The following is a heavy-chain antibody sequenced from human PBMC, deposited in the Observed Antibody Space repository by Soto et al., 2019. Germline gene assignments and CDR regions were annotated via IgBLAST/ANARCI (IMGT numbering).Heavy chain of an antibody. J-gene: IGHJ4*02. D-gene: IGHD3-10*01. CDR2: IIPLLDVT. V-gene: IGHV1-69*08. CDR1: GGTFSTYT. Sequence: QVLLMQSGAEVKKPGSSVKVSCKASGGTFSTYTINWVRQAPGQGLEWMGRIIPLLDVTNNAQRFQGRVTITADKSTSTVYMELTSLTSQDTAVYYCARDSGTVGYDDSWGQGTLVTVSS. CDR3: ARDSGTVGYDDS.